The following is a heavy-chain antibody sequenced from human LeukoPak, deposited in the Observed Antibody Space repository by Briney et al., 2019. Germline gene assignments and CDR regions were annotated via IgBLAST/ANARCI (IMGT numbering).Heavy chain of an antibody. CDR2: IYHSGST. D-gene: IGHD5-24*01. CDR1: GYSISSGYY. V-gene: IGHV4-38-2*02. J-gene: IGHJ4*02. CDR3: ARDPIHRDDYNAD. Sequence: PSETLSLTCAVSGYSISSGYYWGWVRQPPGKGLEWIGSIYHSGSTYYNPSLKSRVTISVDTSKNQFSLKLSSVTAADTAVYYCARDPIHRDDYNADWGQGALVSVSS.